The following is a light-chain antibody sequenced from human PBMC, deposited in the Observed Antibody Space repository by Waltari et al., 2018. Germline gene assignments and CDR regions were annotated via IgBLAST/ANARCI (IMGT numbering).Light chain of an antibody. CDR3: QQYYSKPRT. J-gene: IGKJ1*01. V-gene: IGKV4-1*01. CDR2: WAS. CDR1: QSILFSSTNKRY. Sequence: DIVMTQSPDSLAVSLGERATINCKSSQSILFSSTNKRYLAWYQQKPGQSPKLVIYWASTRESGVPDRFSGSGSRTDFTLTISSLQAEDVAVYYCQQYYSKPRTFGQGTKVEIK.